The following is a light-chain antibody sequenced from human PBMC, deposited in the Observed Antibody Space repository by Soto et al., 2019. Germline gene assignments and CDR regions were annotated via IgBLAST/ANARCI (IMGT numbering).Light chain of an antibody. CDR3: RHSTHHPLN. Sequence: RIDSAACLSANKKDRVNITCRASQGIKNDLGWYQQKPGKAPQRLIYTASTLQSGVPSRFRVTSSGPQTTFIFSRLHPADPPTHSSRHSTHHPLNFPPGTKVDIK. J-gene: IGKJ3*01. CDR2: TAS. V-gene: IGKV1-17*01. CDR1: QGIKND.